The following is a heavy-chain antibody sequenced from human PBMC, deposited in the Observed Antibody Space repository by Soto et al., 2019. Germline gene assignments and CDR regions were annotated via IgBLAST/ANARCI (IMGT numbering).Heavy chain of an antibody. D-gene: IGHD3-3*01. Sequence: EVQLLESGGGLVQPGGSLRLSCVGSGFTFNTNGMIWVRQAPGKGPEWVSIISANSDSTFYADSVKGRFTISRDNSKNTLSLEMSSLRAEDTAVYYCAKGRIDFWSGYYGYYFYGMDVWGQGSTVTVSS. V-gene: IGHV3-23*01. J-gene: IGHJ6*02. CDR3: AKGRIDFWSGYYGYYFYGMDV. CDR2: ISANSDST. CDR1: GFTFNTNG.